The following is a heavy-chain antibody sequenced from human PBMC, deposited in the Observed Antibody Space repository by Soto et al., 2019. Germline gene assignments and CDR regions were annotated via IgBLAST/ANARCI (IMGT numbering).Heavy chain of an antibody. D-gene: IGHD3-10*01. J-gene: IGHJ4*02. CDR3: ARKQAGYFYGIDY. CDR1: GGSITSGGYY. V-gene: IGHV4-31*03. CDR2: IYDSGST. Sequence: SETLSLTCTVSGGSITSGGYYWSGSRQHPGKGLEWLGYIYDSGSTFYNPSLKSRITLSVDTSKNQFSLKLSSVTVADTAVYFCARKQAGYFYGIDYWGQGTLVTVSS.